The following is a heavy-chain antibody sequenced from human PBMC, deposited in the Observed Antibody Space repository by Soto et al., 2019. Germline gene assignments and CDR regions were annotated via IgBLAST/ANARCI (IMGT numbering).Heavy chain of an antibody. CDR2: ISAYNGNT. J-gene: IGHJ4*02. Sequence: QVQLVQSGAEVKKPGASVKVSCKASGYTFTSYGISWVRQAPGQGLEWMGWISAYNGNTNYAQKLQGRVTMTTDTSTSTAYMELRILRSDDTAVYYCARTDTYYYDSSGYYPFFDYWGQGTLVTVSS. CDR3: ARTDTYYYDSSGYYPFFDY. D-gene: IGHD3-22*01. V-gene: IGHV1-18*04. CDR1: GYTFTSYG.